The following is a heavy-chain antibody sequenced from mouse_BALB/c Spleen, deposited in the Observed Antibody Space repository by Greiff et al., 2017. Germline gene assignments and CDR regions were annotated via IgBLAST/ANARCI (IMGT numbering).Heavy chain of an antibody. CDR1: GYSITSDYA. V-gene: IGHV3-2*02. CDR3: ARNLGRNAMDY. D-gene: IGHD4-1*01. Sequence: EVKLQESGPGLVKPSQSLSLTCTVTGYSITSDYAWNWIRQFPGNKLEWMGYISYSGSTSYNPSLKSRISITRDTSKNQFFLQLNSVTTEDTATYYCARNLGRNAMDYWGQGTSVTVSS. J-gene: IGHJ4*01. CDR2: ISYSGST.